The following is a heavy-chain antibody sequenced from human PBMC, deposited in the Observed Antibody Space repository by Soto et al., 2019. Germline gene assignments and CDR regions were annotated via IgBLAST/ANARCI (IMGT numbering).Heavy chain of an antibody. CDR2: IYYSGST. CDR3: ARVRRTEGHLDYWYFDV. D-gene: IGHD1-1*01. Sequence: QVQLQESGPGLVKPSQTLSLTCTVSGDSISNGAYYWTWIRQLPGKGLEWIGYIYYSGSTYYIPSLQSRVPISVDTSQNQFSLKLTSVTAADTAVYYCARVRRTEGHLDYWYFDVWGHGTLVTVSS. J-gene: IGHJ2*01. CDR1: GDSISNGAYY. V-gene: IGHV4-31*03.